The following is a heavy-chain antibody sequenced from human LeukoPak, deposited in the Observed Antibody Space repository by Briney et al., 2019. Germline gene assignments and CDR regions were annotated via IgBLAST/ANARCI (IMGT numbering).Heavy chain of an antibody. J-gene: IGHJ6*04. D-gene: IGHD3-10*01. Sequence: RGESLKISCKGSGYSFTSYWIGWVRQMPGKGLEWMGIIYPGDSDTRYSPSFQGQVTISADKSISTAYLQWSSLKASDTAMYYCARHGLNYYGSGSYRYYYGMDVWGKGTTVTVSS. CDR1: GYSFTSYW. CDR2: IYPGDSDT. CDR3: ARHGLNYYGSGSYRYYYGMDV. V-gene: IGHV5-51*01.